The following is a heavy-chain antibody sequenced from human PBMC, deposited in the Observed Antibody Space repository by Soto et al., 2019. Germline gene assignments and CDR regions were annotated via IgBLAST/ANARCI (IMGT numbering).Heavy chain of an antibody. D-gene: IGHD3-16*02. Sequence: ASVKVSCKASGYTFTSYGISWVRQAPGQGLEWMGWISAYNGNTNYAQKLQGRVTMTTDTSTSTAYMELRSLRSDDMAVYYCAREAPYYDYVWGSYRRYNWFDPWGQGTLVTVSS. CDR1: GYTFTSYG. CDR3: AREAPYYDYVWGSYRRYNWFDP. J-gene: IGHJ5*02. V-gene: IGHV1-18*03. CDR2: ISAYNGNT.